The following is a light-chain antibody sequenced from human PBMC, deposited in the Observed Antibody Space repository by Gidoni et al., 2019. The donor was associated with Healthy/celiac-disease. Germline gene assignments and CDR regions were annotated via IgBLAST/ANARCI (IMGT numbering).Light chain of an antibody. Sequence: DIQITQSPSSLPASVGVRVTITCRASQSISSYLNWYQQKPGKAPKLLIYAASSLQSGVPSRSSGSGSGTDFTLTISSLQPEDFAIYYCQQSYSTPRTFGQGTKVEIK. CDR1: QSISSY. CDR3: QQSYSTPRT. J-gene: IGKJ1*01. CDR2: AAS. V-gene: IGKV1-39*01.